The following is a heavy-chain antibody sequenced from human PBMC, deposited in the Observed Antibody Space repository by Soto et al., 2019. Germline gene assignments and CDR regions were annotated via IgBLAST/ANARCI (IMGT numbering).Heavy chain of an antibody. Sequence: GGSLRLSCAASGFTFSSYAMSWVRQAPGDGLEWVSAISVSGGSTYYADSVKGRFTISRDNSNNTLYLQMNSLRAEDTAVYYCANDHYNWNDAGAFDIWGHGTMVTVSS. CDR2: ISVSGGST. J-gene: IGHJ3*02. CDR1: GFTFSSYA. D-gene: IGHD1-1*01. V-gene: IGHV3-23*01. CDR3: ANDHYNWNDAGAFDI.